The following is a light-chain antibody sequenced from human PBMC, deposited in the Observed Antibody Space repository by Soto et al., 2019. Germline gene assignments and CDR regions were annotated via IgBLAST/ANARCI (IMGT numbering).Light chain of an antibody. V-gene: IGKV3-11*01. Sequence: EIVLTQSPATLSLSPGERATLSCRASQSVNSYLAWYQQKPGQAPRLLIYDASNRATGIPARFSGSGSGTVLTLTISSLEPEDCAVYYCQQRSSWPLTFGGGTKVEIK. CDR2: DAS. J-gene: IGKJ4*01. CDR1: QSVNSY. CDR3: QQRSSWPLT.